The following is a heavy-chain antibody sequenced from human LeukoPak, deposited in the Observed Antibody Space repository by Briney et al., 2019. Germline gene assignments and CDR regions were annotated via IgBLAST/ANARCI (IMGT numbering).Heavy chain of an antibody. CDR2: INWNGGST. Sequence: GGSLGLSCAASGFTFDDYGMSWVRQAPGKGLEWVSGINWNGGSTGYADSVKGRFTISRDNAKNSLYLQMNSLRAEDTALYYCARESSSWYGGALDYWGQGTLVTVSS. J-gene: IGHJ4*02. CDR1: GFTFDDYG. V-gene: IGHV3-20*04. CDR3: ARESSSWYGGALDY. D-gene: IGHD6-13*01.